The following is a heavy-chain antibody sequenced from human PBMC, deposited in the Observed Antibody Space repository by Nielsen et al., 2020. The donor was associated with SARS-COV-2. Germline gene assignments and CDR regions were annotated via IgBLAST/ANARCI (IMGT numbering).Heavy chain of an antibody. CDR3: ARELPLGYSGYEPDY. CDR1: GLTLANYY. Sequence: GGSLRLSCAGSGLTLANYYMSWIRQAPGGGLEWVSYITNTADGSTVHYADSVQGRFTISRDNSKNTLYLQMNSLRAEDTAVYYCARELPLGYSGYEPDYWGQGTLVTVSS. D-gene: IGHD5-12*01. CDR2: ITNTADGSTV. J-gene: IGHJ4*02. V-gene: IGHV3-11*04.